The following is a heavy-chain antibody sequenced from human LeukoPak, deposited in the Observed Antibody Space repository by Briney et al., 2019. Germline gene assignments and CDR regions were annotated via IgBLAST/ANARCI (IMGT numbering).Heavy chain of an antibody. CDR3: AKDVSGGNRLYYFDY. D-gene: IGHD4-23*01. V-gene: IGHV3-30*02. CDR2: IRYDGSNK. CDR1: GFTFSSYG. J-gene: IGHJ4*02. Sequence: PGGSLRLSCAASGFTFSSYGMHWVRQAPGKGLEGVAFIRYDGSNKYYADSVKGRVTISRDNSKNTLYLQMNRLRAEDTAVYYCAKDVSGGNRLYYFDYWGQGTLVTVSS.